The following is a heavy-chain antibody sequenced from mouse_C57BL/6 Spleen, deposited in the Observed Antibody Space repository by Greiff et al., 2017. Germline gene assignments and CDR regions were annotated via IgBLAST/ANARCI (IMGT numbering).Heavy chain of an antibody. CDR1: GYAFSSSW. CDR3: AGSWGGAMDY. CDR2: IYPGDGDT. J-gene: IGHJ4*01. Sequence: VKLMESGPELVKPGASVKISCKASGYAFSSSWMNWVKQRPGKGLEWIGRIYPGDGDTNYNGKFKGKATLTADKSSSTAYMQHSSLTSEDSAVYFWAGSWGGAMDYWGQGTSVTVSS. V-gene: IGHV1-82*01.